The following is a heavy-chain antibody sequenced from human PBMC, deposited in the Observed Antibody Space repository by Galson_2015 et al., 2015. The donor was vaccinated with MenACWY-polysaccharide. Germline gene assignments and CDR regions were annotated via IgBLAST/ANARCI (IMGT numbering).Heavy chain of an antibody. D-gene: IGHD2-15*01. CDR2: IIPFLGIP. J-gene: IGHJ4*02. Sequence: SCKASGDIFSTYALTWVRQAPGQGLEWMGRIIPFLGIPKYSQKFQGRVTMTADKSTTTVYMELSSLTSDDTAVYYCARVYCSGNKCHYDSWGQGTLVTVSS. CDR1: GDIFSTYA. V-gene: IGHV1-69*04. CDR3: ARVYCSGNKCHYDS.